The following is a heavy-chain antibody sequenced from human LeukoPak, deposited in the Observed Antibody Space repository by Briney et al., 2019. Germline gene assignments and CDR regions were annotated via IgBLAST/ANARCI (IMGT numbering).Heavy chain of an antibody. CDR3: ARTLRGGGALDY. CDR2: IKEDGSEK. J-gene: IGHJ4*02. CDR1: GFTFSNYW. Sequence: GGSLRLSCAASGFTFSNYWLNWVRQALGKGLEWVANIKEDGSEKYYVDSVKGRFTISRDNAKNSLSLQMNSLRAENTAVYYCARTLRGGGALDYWGQGTLVTVSS. D-gene: IGHD3-16*01. V-gene: IGHV3-7*03.